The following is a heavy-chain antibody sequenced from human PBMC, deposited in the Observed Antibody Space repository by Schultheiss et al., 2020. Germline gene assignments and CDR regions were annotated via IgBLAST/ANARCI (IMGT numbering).Heavy chain of an antibody. CDR2: IYYSGST. D-gene: IGHD2-15*01. V-gene: IGHV4-59*12. J-gene: IGHJ5*02. Sequence: SETLSLTCTVSGGSISSYYWSWIRQPPGKGLEWIGYIYYSGSTNYNPSLKSRVTISVDTSKNQFSLKLSSVTAADTAVYYCARVCQYCSGGSCYSTNWFDPWGQGTLVTVSS. CDR3: ARVCQYCSGGSCYSTNWFDP. CDR1: GGSISSYY.